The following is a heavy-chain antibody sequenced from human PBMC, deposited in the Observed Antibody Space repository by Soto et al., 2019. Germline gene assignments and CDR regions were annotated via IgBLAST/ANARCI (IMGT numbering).Heavy chain of an antibody. CDR1: GYTFTDHY. V-gene: IGHV1-2*04. CDR3: ARIALYCSGGSCFYFDF. CDR2: INPKSGAT. Sequence: ASVKVSCKASGYTFTDHYFHWVRQAPGQGLEWMGLINPKSGATKYAQKFRCWVTMTRDTSISTAYMELSRLKSDDTAVYYCARIALYCSGGSCFYFDFWGQGTLVTVSS. J-gene: IGHJ4*02. D-gene: IGHD2-15*01.